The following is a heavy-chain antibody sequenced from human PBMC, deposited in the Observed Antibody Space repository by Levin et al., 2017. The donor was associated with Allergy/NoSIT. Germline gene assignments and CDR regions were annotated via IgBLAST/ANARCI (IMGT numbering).Heavy chain of an antibody. J-gene: IGHJ4*02. V-gene: IGHV3-11*03. CDR2: ISSSSSYT. Sequence: LSLTCAASGFTFSDYYMSWIRQAPGKGLEWVSYISSSSSYTNYADSVKGRFTISRDNAKNSLYLQMNSLRAEDTAVYYCARTMRDSSGWSKYYFDYWGQGTLVTVSS. CDR1: GFTFSDYY. CDR3: ARTMRDSSGWSKYYFDY. D-gene: IGHD6-19*01.